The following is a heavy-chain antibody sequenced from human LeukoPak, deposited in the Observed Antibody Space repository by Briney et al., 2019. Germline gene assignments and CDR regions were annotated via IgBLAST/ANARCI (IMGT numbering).Heavy chain of an antibody. CDR2: IYTSGST. J-gene: IGHJ3*02. CDR3: ARSLQYSGYDLGAFDI. D-gene: IGHD5-12*01. V-gene: IGHV4-4*07. CDR1: AGSISNYY. Sequence: SETLSLTCTVSAGSISNYYWSWIRQPAGKGLEWIGRIYTSGSTNYNPSLKSRVTMSVDTSKNQFSLKLSSVTAADTAVYYCARSLQYSGYDLGAFDIWGQGTMVTVSS.